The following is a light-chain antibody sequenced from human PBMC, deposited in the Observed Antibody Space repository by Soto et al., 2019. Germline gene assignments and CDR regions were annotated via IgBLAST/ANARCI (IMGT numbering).Light chain of an antibody. V-gene: IGLV1-47*01. Sequence: QSALTQPPSASGTPGQRVTISCSGSRSNIGSNYVYWYQQLPGTAPKLLIYRNNQRPSGVPDRFSGSKSGTSASLAISGLRSEDEADYYCAAWDDSLSARYVFGTGTKVTVL. CDR1: RSNIGSNY. CDR3: AAWDDSLSARYV. CDR2: RNN. J-gene: IGLJ1*01.